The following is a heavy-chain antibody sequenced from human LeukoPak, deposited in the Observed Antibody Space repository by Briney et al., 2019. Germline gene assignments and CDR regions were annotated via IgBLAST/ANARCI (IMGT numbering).Heavy chain of an antibody. J-gene: IGHJ4*02. D-gene: IGHD3-10*01. V-gene: IGHV1-18*01. CDR1: GYTFTSYG. CDR2: ISAYNGNT. Sequence: ASVKVSYKASGYTFTSYGISGVRQAPGQGLEWMGWISAYNGNTNYAQKLQGRVTMTTDTSTSTAYMELRSLRSDDTAVYYCARDQGHYYGSDEFDYWGQGTLVTVSS. CDR3: ARDQGHYYGSDEFDY.